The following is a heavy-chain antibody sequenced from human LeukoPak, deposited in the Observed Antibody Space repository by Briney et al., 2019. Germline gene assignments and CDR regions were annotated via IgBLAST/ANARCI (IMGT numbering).Heavy chain of an antibody. CDR1: GYSFTSYW. CDR2: IDPSDSYT. CDR3: AIHDVLRYFDWLPPDY. D-gene: IGHD3-9*01. Sequence: GESLKISCKGSGYSFTSYWISWVRQMPGKGLEWMGRIDPSDSYTNYSPSFQAHVTISADKSISPAYLQWSSLKPSDTAMYDCAIHDVLRYFDWLPPDYWGQGTLGTVSS. J-gene: IGHJ4*02. V-gene: IGHV5-10-1*01.